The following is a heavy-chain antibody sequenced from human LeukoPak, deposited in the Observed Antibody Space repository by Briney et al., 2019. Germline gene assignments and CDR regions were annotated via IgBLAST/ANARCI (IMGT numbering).Heavy chain of an antibody. CDR1: GFTVSSNY. V-gene: IGHV3-53*01. Sequence: GGSLRLSCAASGFTVSSNYMSWARQAPGKGLEWVSVIYSGGSTYYADSVKGRFTISRDNSKNTLYLQMNSLRAEDTAVYYCARAYGSGSYFDYYYYYGMDVWGQGTTVTVSS. CDR3: ARAYGSGSYFDYYYYYGMDV. D-gene: IGHD3-10*01. CDR2: IYSGGST. J-gene: IGHJ6*02.